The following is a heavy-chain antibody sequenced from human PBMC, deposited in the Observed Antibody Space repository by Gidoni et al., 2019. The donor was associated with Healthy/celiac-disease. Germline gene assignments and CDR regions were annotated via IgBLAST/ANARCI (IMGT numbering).Heavy chain of an antibody. CDR2: IIPILGIA. V-gene: IGHV1-69*02. J-gene: IGHJ4*02. D-gene: IGHD6-6*01. CDR1: GGPLSSYT. Sequence: QVLPVQSGAEVKKPGASEKVSRTAFGGPLSSYTNSWVRQAPGQGLEWMGRIIPILGIANYAQKFQGRVTITADKSTSTAYMELSSLRSEDAAVYYCAGGSSQESFDYWGQGTLVTVSS. CDR3: AGGSSQESFDY.